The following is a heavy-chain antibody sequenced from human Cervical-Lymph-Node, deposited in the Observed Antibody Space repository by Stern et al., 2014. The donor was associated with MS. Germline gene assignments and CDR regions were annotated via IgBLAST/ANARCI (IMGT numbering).Heavy chain of an antibody. CDR1: GGSFSGYY. J-gene: IGHJ5*02. V-gene: IGHV4-34*01. CDR2: INHSGST. CDR3: ARDARGLRTPNWFDP. Sequence: QVQLQQWGAGLLKPSETLSLTCAVYGGSFSGYYWSWIRQPPGKGLEWIGEINHSGSTNYNPSLKSRVTISVDTSKNQFSLKRSSVTAADTAVYYCARDARGLRTPNWFDPWGQGTLVTVSS. D-gene: IGHD5-12*01.